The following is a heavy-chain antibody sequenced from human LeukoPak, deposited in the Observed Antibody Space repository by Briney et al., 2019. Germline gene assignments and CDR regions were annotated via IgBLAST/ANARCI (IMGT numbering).Heavy chain of an antibody. D-gene: IGHD5-24*01. CDR2: IIPIFGTA. J-gene: IGHJ5*02. CDR1: GGTFSSYA. V-gene: IGHV1-69*05. Sequence: SVKVSCKASGGTFSSYAISWVRQAPGQGLEWMGRIIPIFGTANYAQKFQGRVTITTDESTSTAYMELSSLRSEDTAVYYCASDLTDRDGYNSNWFDPWGQGTLSPSPQ. CDR3: ASDLTDRDGYNSNWFDP.